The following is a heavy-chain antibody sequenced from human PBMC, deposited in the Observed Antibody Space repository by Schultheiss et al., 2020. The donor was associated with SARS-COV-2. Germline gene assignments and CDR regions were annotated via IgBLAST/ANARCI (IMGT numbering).Heavy chain of an antibody. Sequence: SETLSLTCTVSGGSISSSSYYWGWIRQPPGKGLEWIGYIYYSGSTNYNPSLKSRVTISVDTSKNQFSLKLSSVTAADTAVYYCARQHTYYHFLTGYYAYKWFDPWGQGALVTVSS. V-gene: IGHV4-61*05. CDR3: ARQHTYYHFLTGYYAYKWFDP. J-gene: IGHJ5*02. CDR1: GGSISSSSYY. D-gene: IGHD3-9*01. CDR2: IYYSGST.